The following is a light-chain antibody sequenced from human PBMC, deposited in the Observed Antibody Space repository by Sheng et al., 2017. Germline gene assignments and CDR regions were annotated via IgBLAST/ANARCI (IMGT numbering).Light chain of an antibody. Sequence: EIVMTQFPATLSAFPGERVTLTCRASQSIINYLAWYQQKPGQAPRLLIYDASNRATGIPARFSGSGSGTDFTLTISSLEPEDSAVYYCQQRSNWPLTFGGGTKVEIK. CDR3: QQRSNWPLT. J-gene: IGKJ4*01. CDR2: DAS. CDR1: QSIINY. V-gene: IGKV3-11*01.